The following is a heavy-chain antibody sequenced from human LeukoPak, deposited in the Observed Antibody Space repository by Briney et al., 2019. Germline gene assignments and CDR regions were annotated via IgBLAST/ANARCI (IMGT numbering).Heavy chain of an antibody. J-gene: IGHJ4*02. Sequence: GGSLRLSCAASGFTFSSYAMHWVRQAPGKGLEWVAVISYDGSNKYYADSVKGRFTISRDNSKNTLYLQMNSLRAEDTAVYYCARADIVVVVAATVSPYFDYWGQGTLVTVSS. CDR2: ISYDGSNK. CDR1: GFTFSSYA. D-gene: IGHD2-15*01. CDR3: ARADIVVVVAATVSPYFDY. V-gene: IGHV3-30-3*01.